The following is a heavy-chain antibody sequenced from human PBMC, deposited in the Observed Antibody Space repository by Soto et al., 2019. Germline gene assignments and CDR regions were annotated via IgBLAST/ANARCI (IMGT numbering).Heavy chain of an antibody. J-gene: IGHJ6*02. CDR1: GFSLGNDGMG. V-gene: IGHV2-26*01. CDR2: IFPTDEK. CDR3: ARIFGAGWSGVFRYYGMDV. Sequence: QVTLKESGPVLMKTTETLTLTCAVSGFSLGNDGMGVTWIRQTPGRALEWLAHIFPTDEKSYSPTLKNRLVNSKDTSKVQVVLTITNVNPLDTATYYCARIFGAGWSGVFRYYGMDVWSQGTAVTVSS. D-gene: IGHD6-19*01.